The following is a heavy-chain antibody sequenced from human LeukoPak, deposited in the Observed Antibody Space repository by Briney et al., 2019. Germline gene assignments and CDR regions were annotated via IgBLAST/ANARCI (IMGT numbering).Heavy chain of an antibody. CDR2: ISPNSGDT. V-gene: IGHV1-2*02. CDR1: GYTFTGYY. D-gene: IGHD2-15*01. J-gene: IGHJ3*01. Sequence: ASVTVSCKPSGYTFTGYYMHWVRQAPGQGLEWMGWISPNSGDTKYAQKFQGRVTMTRDTSISTAYMELSSLRSDDTAVYYCARWTTLLTDWGQGTMVTVSS. CDR3: ARWTTLLTD.